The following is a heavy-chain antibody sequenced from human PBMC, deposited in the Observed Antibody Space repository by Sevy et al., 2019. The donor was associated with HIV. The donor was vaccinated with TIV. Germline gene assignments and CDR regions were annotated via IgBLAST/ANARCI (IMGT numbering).Heavy chain of an antibody. D-gene: IGHD3-3*01. Sequence: GGSLRLSCAVSGFTFSSHDMTWVRQAPGKGLERVSGISGAGGSKWYADSVKGRFAISRDNSKNTLYLQMNNLRTEDTAMYYCARDLRSNFFDAFDIWGLGTMVTVSS. V-gene: IGHV3-23*01. CDR2: ISGAGGSK. CDR1: GFTFSSHD. J-gene: IGHJ3*02. CDR3: ARDLRSNFFDAFDI.